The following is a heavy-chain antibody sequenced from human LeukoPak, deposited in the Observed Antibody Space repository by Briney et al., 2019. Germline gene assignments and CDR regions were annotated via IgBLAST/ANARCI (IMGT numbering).Heavy chain of an antibody. CDR2: INPSGGST. J-gene: IGHJ5*02. D-gene: IGHD3-3*01. V-gene: IGHV1-46*01. CDR1: GYTFTSYY. Sequence: ASVKVSCKASGYTFTSYYMHWVRQAPGQGLEWMGIINPSGGSTSYAQKFQGRVTMTRDMSTSTVYMELSSLRSEDTAVYYCARALFGANWFDPWGQGTLVTVSS. CDR3: ARALFGANWFDP.